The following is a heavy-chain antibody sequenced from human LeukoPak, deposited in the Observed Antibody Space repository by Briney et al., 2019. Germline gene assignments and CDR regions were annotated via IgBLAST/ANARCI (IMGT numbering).Heavy chain of an antibody. V-gene: IGHV5-51*01. Sequence: GESLKISCKGSGYRFTTYWIAWVRQMPGKGLEWMGIIYPSDSDTRYSPTFQGQVAISADKSISTAYLQWNSLKASDTATYYCARSGYSGYEGDYWGQGTLVTVSS. D-gene: IGHD5-12*01. CDR1: GYRFTTYW. CDR2: IYPSDSDT. J-gene: IGHJ4*02. CDR3: ARSGYSGYEGDY.